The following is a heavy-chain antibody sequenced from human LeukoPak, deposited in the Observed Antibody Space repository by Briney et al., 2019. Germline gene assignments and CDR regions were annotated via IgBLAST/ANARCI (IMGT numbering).Heavy chain of an antibody. CDR3: TNHENFDY. D-gene: IGHD1-14*01. V-gene: IGHV3-21*03. Sequence: GGSLRLSCAASGFTFSSYSMNWVRQAPGKGLEWVSSISSSSSYIYYADSVKGRFTISRDNAKNSLYLQMNSLKTEDTAVYYCTNHENFDYWGQGTLVTVSS. CDR1: GFTFSSYS. J-gene: IGHJ4*02. CDR2: ISSSSSYI.